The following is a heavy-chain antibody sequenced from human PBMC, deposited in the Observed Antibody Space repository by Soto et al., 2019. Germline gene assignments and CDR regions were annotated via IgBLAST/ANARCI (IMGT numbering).Heavy chain of an antibody. J-gene: IGHJ3*01. CDR2: ILVASGGT. V-gene: IGHV1-58*01. Sequence: SVTLACKASGFTFGNSAVHWVRQARGQRLEWMGWILVASGGTNYAENFEERVTIARDMSTSTAYMELSSLRSEDTAVYFCAAAATMLYNKSSYALDLWGQGIVFTVS. CDR1: GFTFGNSA. CDR3: AAAATMLYNKSSYALDL. D-gene: IGHD2-15*01.